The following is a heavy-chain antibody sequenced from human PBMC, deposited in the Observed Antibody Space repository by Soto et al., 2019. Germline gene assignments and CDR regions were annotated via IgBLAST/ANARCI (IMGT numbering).Heavy chain of an antibody. Sequence: VGSLRLSCAASGFTFSSYGMHWVRQAPGKGLEWVAVIWYDGSNKYYADSVKGRFTISRDNSKNTLYLQMNSLRAEDTAVYYCARDRRGYYMDVWGKGTTVTVSS. J-gene: IGHJ6*03. V-gene: IGHV3-33*01. CDR3: ARDRRGYYMDV. CDR1: GFTFSSYG. D-gene: IGHD3-10*01. CDR2: IWYDGSNK.